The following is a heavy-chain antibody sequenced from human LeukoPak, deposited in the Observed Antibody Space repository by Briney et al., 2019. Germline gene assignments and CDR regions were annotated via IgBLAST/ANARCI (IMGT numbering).Heavy chain of an antibody. J-gene: IGHJ6*02. Sequence: ASEKVSCKASGGTFSSYAISWVRQAPGQGLEWMGGIIPIFGTANYAQKFQGRVTITADESTSTAYMELSSLRSEDTAVYYCARGIHYGSGSYPPSAHYGMDVWGQGTTVTVSS. CDR1: GGTFSSYA. D-gene: IGHD3-10*01. CDR3: ARGIHYGSGSYPPSAHYGMDV. CDR2: IIPIFGTA. V-gene: IGHV1-69*13.